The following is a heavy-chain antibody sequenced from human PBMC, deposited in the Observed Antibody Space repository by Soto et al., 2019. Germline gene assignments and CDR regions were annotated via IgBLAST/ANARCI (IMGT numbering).Heavy chain of an antibody. Sequence: QVQLQESGPGLVKPSETLSLTCTVSGGSVSGGAYYWSWIRQPPGKGLEWIGYISYSGSTDYSPSLERRLTISLDTSQNQFSLKLTSVTAAATAVYYCVRDRRGSGTGSPYYFVYWGQGTLVTVSS. CDR2: ISYSGST. CDR1: GGSVSGGAYY. V-gene: IGHV4-61*08. J-gene: IGHJ4*02. CDR3: VRDRRGSGTGSPYYFVY. D-gene: IGHD3-10*01.